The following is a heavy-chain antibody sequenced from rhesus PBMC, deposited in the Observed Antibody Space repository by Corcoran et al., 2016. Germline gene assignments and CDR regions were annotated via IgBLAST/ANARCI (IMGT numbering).Heavy chain of an antibody. D-gene: IGHD6-31*01. CDR3: AKDVGLAAAGGFDY. V-gene: IGHV3S25*01. CDR1: GFTLSSYW. Sequence: EVQRVVSGGGLAKPGGSLRLSCAASGFTLSSYWMNWVREAPGKGLEWVSAFNSGGGSTYYADSVKTRFTISRDNSKNPLSLQMNSLSAEDTAVYSCAKDVGLAAAGGFDYWGQGVLVPVSS. J-gene: IGHJ4*01. CDR2: FNSGGGST.